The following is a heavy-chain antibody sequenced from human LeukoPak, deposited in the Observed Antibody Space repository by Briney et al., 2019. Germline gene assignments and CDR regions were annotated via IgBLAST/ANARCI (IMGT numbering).Heavy chain of an antibody. Sequence: GGSLRLSCAASGFTFSSYAMHWVRQAPGKGLEWVAVISYDGSNKYYADSVKGRFTISRDKSKNTLYLQMNSLRAEDTAVYYCARGDYYYDILTGPLDYWGQGTLVTVSS. V-gene: IGHV3-30-3*01. D-gene: IGHD3-9*01. CDR3: ARGDYYYDILTGPLDY. CDR1: GFTFSSYA. J-gene: IGHJ4*02. CDR2: ISYDGSNK.